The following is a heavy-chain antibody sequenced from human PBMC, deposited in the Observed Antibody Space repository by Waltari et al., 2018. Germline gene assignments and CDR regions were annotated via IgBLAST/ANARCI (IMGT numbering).Heavy chain of an antibody. CDR1: GGSFSGSY. D-gene: IGHD2-2*02. J-gene: IGHJ5*02. Sequence: QVQPQPWGAVLLKPSETLSLTCAVYGGSFSGSYWSWIRQPTGNGLEWIGEINHSGSTNYNPSLKSRVTISVDTSKNQFSLKLSSVTAADTAVYYCARGRIVVVPAAIKPGNWFDPWGQGTLVTVSS. V-gene: IGHV4-34*01. CDR2: INHSGST. CDR3: ARGRIVVVPAAIKPGNWFDP.